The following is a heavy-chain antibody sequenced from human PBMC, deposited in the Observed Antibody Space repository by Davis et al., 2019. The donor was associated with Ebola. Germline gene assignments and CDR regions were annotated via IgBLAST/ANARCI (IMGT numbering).Heavy chain of an antibody. V-gene: IGHV1-3*01. Sequence: AASVKVSCKASGYTFTSYAMHWVRQAPGQRLEWMGWINAGNGNTKYSQKFQGRVTITRDTSASTAYMELRDLRSDDTALYYCARGAQWLGMPFDYWGQGTLVTVSS. CDR3: ARGAQWLGMPFDY. CDR1: GYTFTSYA. D-gene: IGHD6-19*01. J-gene: IGHJ4*02. CDR2: INAGNGNT.